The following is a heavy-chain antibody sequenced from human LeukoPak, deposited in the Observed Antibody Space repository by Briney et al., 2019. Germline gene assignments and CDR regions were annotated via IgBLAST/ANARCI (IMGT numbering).Heavy chain of an antibody. J-gene: IGHJ4*02. Sequence: PGGSLRLSCAASGFTFSSYWMHWVRQAPGKGLMWVSRINSDGSSTTYADSVKGRFTISRDNAKNTLYLQMNSLRAEDTAVYYCARGPDSYGSFDYWGQGTLVTVSS. D-gene: IGHD5-18*01. CDR3: ARGPDSYGSFDY. CDR1: GFTFSSYW. V-gene: IGHV3-74*01. CDR2: INSDGSST.